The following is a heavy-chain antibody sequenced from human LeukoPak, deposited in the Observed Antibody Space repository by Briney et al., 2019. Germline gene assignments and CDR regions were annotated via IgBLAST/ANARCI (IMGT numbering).Heavy chain of an antibody. V-gene: IGHV3-23*01. CDR2: ISSNGGST. J-gene: IGHJ4*02. CDR1: GFIFSSYA. CDR3: AKGEGSSRRFDY. Sequence: GGSLRLSCAASGFIFSSYAMSWVRQAPGKGLEWVSSISSNGGSTYYADSVKGRFTISRDNSKSTLYLQMNSLRAEDTAVYYCAKGEGSSRRFDYWGQGTLVTVSS. D-gene: IGHD2-2*01.